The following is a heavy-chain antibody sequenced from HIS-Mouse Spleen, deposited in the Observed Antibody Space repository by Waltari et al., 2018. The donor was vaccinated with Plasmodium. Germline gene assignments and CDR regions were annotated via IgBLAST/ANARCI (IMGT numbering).Heavy chain of an antibody. CDR1: GGSISSSSYY. D-gene: IGHD5-12*01. CDR3: ARVGRGYSGYDSVVVGY. V-gene: IGHV4-39*07. J-gene: IGHJ4*02. CDR2: IAYSGGT. Sequence: QLQLQESGPGLVKPSETLSLTCTVSGGSISSSSYYWGWIRQPRGKGPEWIGSIAYSGGTYYNPSLKSRVTIAVDTSKNQFSLKLSSVTAADTAVYYCARVGRGYSGYDSVVVGYGGQGTLVTVSS.